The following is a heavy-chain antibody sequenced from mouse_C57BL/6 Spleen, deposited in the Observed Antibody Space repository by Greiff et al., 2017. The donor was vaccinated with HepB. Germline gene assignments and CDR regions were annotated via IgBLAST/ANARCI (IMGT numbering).Heavy chain of an antibody. Sequence: VQLQQPGAELVRPGSSVKLSCKASGYTFTSYWMHWVKQRPIQGLEWIGNIDPSDSETHYNQKFKDKATLTVDKSSSTAYMQLSSLTSEDSAVYYCARGFYYYGSRNYYAMDYWGQGTSVTVSS. CDR3: ARGFYYYGSRNYYAMDY. CDR2: IDPSDSET. D-gene: IGHD1-1*01. CDR1: GYTFTSYW. V-gene: IGHV1-52*01. J-gene: IGHJ4*01.